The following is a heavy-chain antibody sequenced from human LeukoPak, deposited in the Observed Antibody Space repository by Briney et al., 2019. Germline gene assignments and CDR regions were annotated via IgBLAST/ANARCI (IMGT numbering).Heavy chain of an antibody. CDR3: VSFYETY. Sequence: GGSLRLSCAASGNYWMRWVRQAPGKGLVWVSHINSDGSWTSYADSVKGRFTISKDNAKNTVYLQMNNLRAEDTAVHYCVSFYETYWGRGTLVTVSS. CDR1: GNYW. D-gene: IGHD2-2*01. CDR2: INSDGSWT. V-gene: IGHV3-74*01. J-gene: IGHJ4*02.